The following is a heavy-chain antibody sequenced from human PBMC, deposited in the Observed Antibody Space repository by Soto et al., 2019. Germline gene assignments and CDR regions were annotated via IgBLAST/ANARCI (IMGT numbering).Heavy chain of an antibody. J-gene: IGHJ6*02. V-gene: IGHV5-51*01. CDR1: GYSFTSYW. Sequence: GESLKISCEGSGYSFTSYWIGWVRQMPGKGLEWMGIIYPGDSDTRYSPSFQGQVTISADKSISTAYLQWSSLKASDTAMYYCASSSSSGVYYYYGLDVWRQGTPVTVAS. CDR3: ASSSSSGVYYYYGLDV. CDR2: IYPGDSDT. D-gene: IGHD6-6*01.